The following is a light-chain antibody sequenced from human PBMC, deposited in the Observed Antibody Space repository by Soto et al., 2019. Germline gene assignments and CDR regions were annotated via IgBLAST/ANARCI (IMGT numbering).Light chain of an antibody. Sequence: QSALTQPASVSGSPGQSITISCTGTSSDVGGYNYVSWYQQHPDKAPRLMIYEVTNRPSGVSNRFSGSKSGNTASLTISGLQAEDEADYYCCSYRDGSARVFGGGTKVTVL. CDR2: EVT. CDR1: SSDVGGYNY. V-gene: IGLV2-14*01. J-gene: IGLJ3*02. CDR3: CSYRDGSARV.